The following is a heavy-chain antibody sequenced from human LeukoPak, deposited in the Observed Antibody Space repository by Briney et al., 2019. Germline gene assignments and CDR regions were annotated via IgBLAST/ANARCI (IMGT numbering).Heavy chain of an antibody. CDR1: GGSFSGYY. D-gene: IGHD5-18*01. CDR3: ASISVDTAMVLDY. Sequence: SETLSLTCAVYGGSFSGYYWSWIRQPPGKGLEWIGEINHSGSTNYNPSLKSRVTISVDTSKNQFSLKLSSVTAADTAVYYCASISVDTAMVLDYWGQGTLVTVSS. CDR2: INHSGST. J-gene: IGHJ4*02. V-gene: IGHV4-34*01.